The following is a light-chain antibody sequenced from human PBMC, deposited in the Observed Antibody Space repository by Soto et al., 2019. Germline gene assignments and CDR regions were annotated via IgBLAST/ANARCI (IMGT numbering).Light chain of an antibody. CDR3: QVWESTSDHPV. Sequence: SYELTQPASVSVAPGQTAWITCGGNNIQSKRVHWYQQKPGQASVLVVYDDTDRPSGIPERFSGSNPGNPATLTIGRVDAGEEGDFYCQVWESTSDHPVFGTGTKATV. J-gene: IGLJ1*01. CDR2: DDT. CDR1: NIQSKR. V-gene: IGLV3-21*02.